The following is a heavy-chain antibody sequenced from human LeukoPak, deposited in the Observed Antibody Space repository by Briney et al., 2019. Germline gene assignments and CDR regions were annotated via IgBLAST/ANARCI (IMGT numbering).Heavy chain of an antibody. Sequence: GGSLRLSSAASGFTFSRHGINWVRQAPGKGLEWVSGITPSGSISYYADSVKGRFTISRDNSKNTVSLHMNSLRAEDTALYYCARDLDWGAFDAWGQGTLVTVSS. CDR2: ITPSGSIS. J-gene: IGHJ5*02. V-gene: IGHV3-23*01. D-gene: IGHD3-9*01. CDR3: ARDLDWGAFDA. CDR1: GFTFSRHG.